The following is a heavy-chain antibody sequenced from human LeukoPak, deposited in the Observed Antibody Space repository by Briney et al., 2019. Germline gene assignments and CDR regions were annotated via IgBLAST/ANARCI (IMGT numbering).Heavy chain of an antibody. V-gene: IGHV3-48*03. CDR1: GFTFSSYE. CDR2: ISDSGRTV. J-gene: IGHJ6*02. CDR3: TRVEKIGMDV. Sequence: GSPRLSYAASGFTFSSYEMNWVRQAPGKGLEWLSYISDSGRTVYNADTGRGRFTISRDNARNSLYLQMKSLRADDTAVYYCTRVEKIGMDVCGQGTTIADSS.